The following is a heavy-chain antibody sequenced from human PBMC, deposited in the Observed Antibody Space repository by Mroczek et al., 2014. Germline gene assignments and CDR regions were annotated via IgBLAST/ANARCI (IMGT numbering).Heavy chain of an antibody. CDR1: GGSISSGSYY. J-gene: IGHJ4*02. CDR3: ARDTSPWTFDY. CDR2: IYTSGST. V-gene: IGHV4-61*02. D-gene: IGHD1-26*01. Sequence: QVQLQESGPGLVKPSQTLSLTCTVSGGSISSGSYYWSWIRQPAGKGLEWIGRIYTSGSTNYNPSLKSRVTMSVDTSKNQFSLKLSSVTAADTAVYYCARDTSPWTFDYVGPGNPGHRLL.